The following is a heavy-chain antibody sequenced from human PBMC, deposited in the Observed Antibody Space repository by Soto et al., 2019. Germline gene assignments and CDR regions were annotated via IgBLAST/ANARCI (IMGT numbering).Heavy chain of an antibody. CDR2: INWNGGST. CDR1: GFTLDDYG. J-gene: IGHJ3*02. D-gene: IGHD4-17*01. Sequence: VGSLRLSCAASGFTLDDYGMSWVRQAPGKGLEWVSGINWNGGSTGYADSVKGRFTISRDNAKNSLYLQMNSLRAEDTALYHCARDMGDYGDYDAFDIWGQGTMVTVS. CDR3: ARDMGDYGDYDAFDI. V-gene: IGHV3-20*01.